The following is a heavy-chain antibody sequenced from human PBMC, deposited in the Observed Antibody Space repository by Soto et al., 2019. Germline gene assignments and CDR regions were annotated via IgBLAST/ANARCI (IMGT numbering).Heavy chain of an antibody. Sequence: ASVKVSCKASGYTLTSYGISWVRQAPGQGLEWMGWISAYNGNTNYAQKLQGRVTMTTDTSTSTAYMELRSLRSDDTAVYYCARGITYYYDSSGPTNGFDPWGQGTLVTVSS. D-gene: IGHD3-22*01. CDR3: ARGITYYYDSSGPTNGFDP. V-gene: IGHV1-18*01. CDR2: ISAYNGNT. CDR1: GYTLTSYG. J-gene: IGHJ5*02.